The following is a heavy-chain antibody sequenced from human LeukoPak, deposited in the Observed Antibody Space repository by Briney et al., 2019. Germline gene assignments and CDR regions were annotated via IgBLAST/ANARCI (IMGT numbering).Heavy chain of an antibody. CDR1: GFTFSSYG. CDR2: ISYDGSNK. D-gene: IGHD6-13*01. CDR3: AKTKDSSSWYSDYFDY. Sequence: GGSLRLSCAASGFTFSSYGMHWVRQAPGKGLEWVAVISYDGSNKYYADSVKGRFTISRDNSKNTLYLQMNSLRAEDTAVYYCAKTKDSSSWYSDYFDYWGQGTLVTVSS. V-gene: IGHV3-30*18. J-gene: IGHJ4*02.